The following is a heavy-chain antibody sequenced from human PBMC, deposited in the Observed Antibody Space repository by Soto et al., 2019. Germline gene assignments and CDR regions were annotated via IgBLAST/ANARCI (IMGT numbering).Heavy chain of an antibody. V-gene: IGHV2-5*02. D-gene: IGHD6-19*01. CDR3: AHPAGRGYYFDY. CDR1: GFSLSTSGVG. CDR2: IYWDDDK. Sequence: QITLKESGPTLVKPTQTLTLTCTFSGFSLSTSGVGVGWIRQPPGKALEWLALIYWDDDKRYSPSLKSRLTITKDPANNQVVPTMTTMDPVDTATYYCAHPAGRGYYFDYWGQGTLVTVSS. J-gene: IGHJ4*02.